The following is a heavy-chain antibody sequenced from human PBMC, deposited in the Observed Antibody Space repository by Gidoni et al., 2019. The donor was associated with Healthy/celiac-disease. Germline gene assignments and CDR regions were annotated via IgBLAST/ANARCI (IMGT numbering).Heavy chain of an antibody. V-gene: IGHV4-59*01. CDR3: AREGSATEGWFDP. Sequence: QVQLQESGPGLVKPSETLSLTCTVSGGSISSYYWSWIRQPPGKGLEWIGYIYYSGSTNYNPSLKRRVTISVDTSKNQFSLKLSSVTAADTAVYYCAREGSATEGWFDPWGQGTLVTVSS. CDR1: GGSISSYY. J-gene: IGHJ5*02. CDR2: IYYSGST.